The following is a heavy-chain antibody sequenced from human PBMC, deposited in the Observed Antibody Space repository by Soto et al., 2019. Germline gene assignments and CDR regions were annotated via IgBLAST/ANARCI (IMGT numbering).Heavy chain of an antibody. J-gene: IGHJ5*02. CDR1: GGSISGYY. Sequence: LSLTCTVSGGSISGYYCSWIRQPPWKGLEWIGYIYYSGSTNYNPSLKSRVTISVDTSKNQFSLKLSSVTAADTAVYYCARDGVSSSWYVGGWFDPWGQGTLVTVSS. CDR2: IYYSGST. CDR3: ARDGVSSSWYVGGWFDP. V-gene: IGHV4-59*01. D-gene: IGHD6-13*01.